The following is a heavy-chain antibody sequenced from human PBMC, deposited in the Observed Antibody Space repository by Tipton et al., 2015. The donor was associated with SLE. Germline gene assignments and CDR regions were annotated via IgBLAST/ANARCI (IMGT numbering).Heavy chain of an antibody. J-gene: IGHJ4*02. D-gene: IGHD2-15*01. Sequence: TLSLTCTVSGGSVSSGSYYWSWIRQPPGKGLEWIGYIYYSGSTNYNPSLKSRVTISVDTSKNQFSLKLSSVTAADTAVYYCARGLGGSRYYFDYWGQGTLVTVSS. V-gene: IGHV4-61*01. CDR3: ARGLGGSRYYFDY. CDR1: GGSVSSGSYY. CDR2: IYYSGST.